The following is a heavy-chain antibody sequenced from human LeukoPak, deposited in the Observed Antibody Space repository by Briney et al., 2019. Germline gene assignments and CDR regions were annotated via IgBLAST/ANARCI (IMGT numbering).Heavy chain of an antibody. CDR3: ARGSDSSGWDTSFDY. Sequence: SETLSLTCTVSGGSISTYYWTWIRQPAGKGPEWIGRVSTTDTAIYNPSLETRATVSVDTSKNQFSLQLSSVTAADTAVYYCARGSDSSGWDTSFDYWGQGTLVTVSS. J-gene: IGHJ4*02. V-gene: IGHV4-4*07. D-gene: IGHD6-19*01. CDR2: VSTTDTA. CDR1: GGSISTYY.